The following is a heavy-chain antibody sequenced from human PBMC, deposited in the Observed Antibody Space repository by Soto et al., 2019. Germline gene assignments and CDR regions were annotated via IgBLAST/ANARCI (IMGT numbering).Heavy chain of an antibody. J-gene: IGHJ4*02. Sequence: EVQLLESGGGLVQPGGSLRLSCAASGFTFNNYAMTWVRQAPGKGLEWVSAISGGGDTTSYADSVKGRFTVSRDGPKNTLYLQMGSLRAEDTALYYCAKGRGGSGSLTPRVDFWGQGTLVTVSS. V-gene: IGHV3-23*01. CDR1: GFTFNNYA. CDR2: ISGGGDTT. D-gene: IGHD3-10*01. CDR3: AKGRGGSGSLTPRVDF.